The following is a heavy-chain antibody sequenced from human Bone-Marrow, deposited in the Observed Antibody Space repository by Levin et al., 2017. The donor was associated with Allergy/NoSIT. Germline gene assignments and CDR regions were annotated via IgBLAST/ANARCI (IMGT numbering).Heavy chain of an antibody. D-gene: IGHD1-14*01. V-gene: IGHV2-70*04. Sequence: QTLSLTCTFSGVSIPTSGFRVSWIRQPPGKSLEWLARIDWDDDEFYSTSLRPRLTISKDTSKNQVVLTMTDMDPLDTATYYCARTRESGIYDLWGQGTLVTVSS. CDR1: GVSIPTSGFR. J-gene: IGHJ4*02. CDR3: ARTRESGIYDL. CDR2: IDWDDDE.